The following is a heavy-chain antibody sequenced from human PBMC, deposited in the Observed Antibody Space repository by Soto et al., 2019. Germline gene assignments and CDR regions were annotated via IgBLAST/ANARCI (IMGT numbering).Heavy chain of an antibody. D-gene: IGHD3-22*01. J-gene: IGHJ4*02. V-gene: IGHV4-38-2*02. Sequence: PSETLSLTCAVSGYSISSGYNWGWIRQPPGKGLEWIGSISHSGSTYYNPSLKSRVTISVDTSKNQFSLKVTSVTAADTAVYYCARDLNYYDSSGYHWEDPFDYWGQGTLVTVSS. CDR3: ARDLNYYDSSGYHWEDPFDY. CDR2: ISHSGST. CDR1: GYSISSGYN.